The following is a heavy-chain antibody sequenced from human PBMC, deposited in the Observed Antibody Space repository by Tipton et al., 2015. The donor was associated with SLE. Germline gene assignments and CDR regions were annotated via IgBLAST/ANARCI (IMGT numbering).Heavy chain of an antibody. Sequence: TLSLTCTVSGGSISSYYWTWIRQSPGKGLEWIGDVHRIGSTNYNPSLKSRVAISADTSNNQFSLELRSVTAADTAVYYCARHLGVIVAFEVWGQGTVLTVSS. J-gene: IGHJ3*01. CDR2: VHRIGST. CDR1: GGSISSYY. D-gene: IGHD3-10*01. CDR3: ARHLGVIVAFEV. V-gene: IGHV4-59*01.